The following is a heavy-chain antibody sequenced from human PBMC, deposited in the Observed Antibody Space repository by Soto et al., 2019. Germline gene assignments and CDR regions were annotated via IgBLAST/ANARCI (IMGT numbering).Heavy chain of an antibody. V-gene: IGHV3-30*18. CDR2: ISYDGHNK. Sequence: QVQLVESGGGVVQPGGSLRLSCTASGFTFTTFGIHWVRQAPGKGLEWVALISYDGHNKYYSDSVKGRFTISRDNYKNTPSLQMNSLRAEDTAVYYCAKDLQAYGDYNSPHYGMAVWGQGTTVSVSS. J-gene: IGHJ6*02. CDR3: AKDLQAYGDYNSPHYGMAV. CDR1: GFTFTTFG. D-gene: IGHD4-17*01.